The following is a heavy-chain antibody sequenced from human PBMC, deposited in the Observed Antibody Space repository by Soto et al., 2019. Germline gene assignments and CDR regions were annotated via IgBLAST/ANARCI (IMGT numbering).Heavy chain of an antibody. J-gene: IGHJ4*02. D-gene: IGHD3-22*01. CDR3: ARVPGNDSSGWYFDY. CDR1: GYTFTSYY. V-gene: IGHV1-46*01. CDR2: INPNNGNT. Sequence: GASVKVSCKASGYTFTSYYMHWVRQAPGQGLEWMGRINPNNGNTSYTQKLQGRVTMTTDTSASTAYMELSSLRSEDTAVYYCARVPGNDSSGWYFDYWGQGTLVTVSS.